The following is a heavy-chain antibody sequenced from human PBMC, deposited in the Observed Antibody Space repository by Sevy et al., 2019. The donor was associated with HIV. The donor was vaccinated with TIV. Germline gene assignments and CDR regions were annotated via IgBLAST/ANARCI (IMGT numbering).Heavy chain of an antibody. J-gene: IGHJ4*02. D-gene: IGHD1-26*01. CDR3: AKDRIEGARKLDY. CDR2: ISGTGGTT. CDR1: GFTFGNYA. V-gene: IGHV3-23*01. Sequence: GGSLRLSCAASGFTFGNYAMTWVRQAAGKGLEWVSSISGTGGTTYYADSVKGRFPISGDNSKNTLYIQMNSLRAEDTAVYYCAKDRIEGARKLDYWGQGTLVTVSS.